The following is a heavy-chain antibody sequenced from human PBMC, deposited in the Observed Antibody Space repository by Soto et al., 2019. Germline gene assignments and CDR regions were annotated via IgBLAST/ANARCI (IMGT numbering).Heavy chain of an antibody. Sequence: SETLSLTCAVSGGSISSSNGWSWVRQPPGKGLEWIGEIYHSGSTNYNPSLKSRVTISVDKSKNQFSLKLSSVTAADTAVYYCARSPDSSGYYPRWYYSGMDVWGQGTTVTVSS. V-gene: IGHV4-4*02. J-gene: IGHJ6*02. CDR1: GGSISSSNG. CDR2: IYHSGST. CDR3: ARSPDSSGYYPRWYYSGMDV. D-gene: IGHD3-22*01.